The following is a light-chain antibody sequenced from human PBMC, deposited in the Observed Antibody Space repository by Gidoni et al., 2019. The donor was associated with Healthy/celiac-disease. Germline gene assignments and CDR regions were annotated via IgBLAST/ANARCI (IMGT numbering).Light chain of an antibody. CDR2: DAS. Sequence: LQMTQSPSSLSASVGDRVTITCQASQDISNYLNWYQQKPGKAPKLLIYDASNLETGVPSRFSGSGSGTDFTFTISSLQPEDIATYYCQQYDNLRVTFGPGTKVDIK. CDR3: QQYDNLRVT. V-gene: IGKV1-33*01. CDR1: QDISNY. J-gene: IGKJ3*01.